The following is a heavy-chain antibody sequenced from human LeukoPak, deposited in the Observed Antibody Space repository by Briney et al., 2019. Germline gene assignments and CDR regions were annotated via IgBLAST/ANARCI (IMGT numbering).Heavy chain of an antibody. Sequence: GGSLRLSCAACGFTFSSYAMSWVRQAPGKGLEGVSAISGSGGSTYYADSVKGRFTISRDNSKNTLYLQMNSLRAEDTAVYYCASPGRVGATNPFDYWGQGTLVTVSS. CDR3: ASPGRVGATNPFDY. CDR2: ISGSGGST. D-gene: IGHD1-26*01. CDR1: GFTFSSYA. V-gene: IGHV3-23*01. J-gene: IGHJ4*02.